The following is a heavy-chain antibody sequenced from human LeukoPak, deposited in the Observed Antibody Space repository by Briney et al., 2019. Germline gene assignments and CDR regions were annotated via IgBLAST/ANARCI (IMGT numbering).Heavy chain of an antibody. CDR1: GFAVSSNY. CDR2: IYGGGNT. V-gene: IGHV3-53*01. Sequence: GGSLRLSCAASGFAVSSNYMNWVRQAPGKGLEWVSVIYGGGNTYYADSVKGRFTISRDNSKNTLYLQMNSLRAEDTAVYYCARGKEGVDYWGQGTLVTVSS. CDR3: ARGKEGVDY. D-gene: IGHD3-16*01. J-gene: IGHJ4*02.